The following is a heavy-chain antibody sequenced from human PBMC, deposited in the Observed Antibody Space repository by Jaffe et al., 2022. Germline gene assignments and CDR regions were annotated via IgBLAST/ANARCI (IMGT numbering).Heavy chain of an antibody. CDR2: IDWDDDK. Sequence: QVTLRESGPALVKPTQTLTLTCTFSGFSLSTSGMCVSWIRQPPGKALEWLALIDWDDDKSYSTSLKTRLTISKDTSKNQVVLTMTNMDPVDTATYYCARIQYDYGDYGGHYFDYWGQGTLVTVSS. CDR3: ARIQYDYGDYGGHYFDY. V-gene: IGHV2-70*01. D-gene: IGHD4-17*01. CDR1: GFSLSTSGMC. J-gene: IGHJ4*02.